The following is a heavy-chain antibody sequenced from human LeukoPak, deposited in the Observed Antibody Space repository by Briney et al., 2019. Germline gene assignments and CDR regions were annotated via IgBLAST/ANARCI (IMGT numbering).Heavy chain of an antibody. Sequence: ASVKVSCKASGYTFTSYGISWVRQAPGQGLEWMGWISAYNGNTNYAQKLQGRVTMTTDTSTSTAYMELSSLRSEDTAVYYCASSEVVPAAQHINWFDPWGQGTLVTVSS. CDR1: GYTFTSYG. CDR3: ASSEVVPAAQHINWFDP. J-gene: IGHJ5*02. CDR2: ISAYNGNT. D-gene: IGHD2-2*01. V-gene: IGHV1-18*01.